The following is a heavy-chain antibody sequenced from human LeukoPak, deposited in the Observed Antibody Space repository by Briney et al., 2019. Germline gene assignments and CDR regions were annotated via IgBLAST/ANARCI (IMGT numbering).Heavy chain of an antibody. D-gene: IGHD3-22*01. CDR3: ARDIYYDSSGYYSPPFDY. CDR2: INPNSGGT. V-gene: IGHV1-2*02. Sequence: ASVKVSCKASGYTLTGYYMHWVRQAPGQGLEWMGWINPNSGGTNYAQKFQGRVTMTRDTSISTAYMELSRLRSDDTAVYYCARDIYYDSSGYYSPPFDYWGQGTLVTVSS. CDR1: GYTLTGYY. J-gene: IGHJ4*02.